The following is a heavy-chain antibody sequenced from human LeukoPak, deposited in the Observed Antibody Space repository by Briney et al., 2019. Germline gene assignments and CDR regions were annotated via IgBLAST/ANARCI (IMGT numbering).Heavy chain of an antibody. V-gene: IGHV3-7*01. CDR2: IKHDGSEK. CDR1: GFTFSRYW. Sequence: GGSLRLSCAASGFTFSRYWMSWVRQAPGKGLEWVANIKHDGSEKYYVDSVKGRFTISRDNAKNSLYLQMNSLRAEDTALYYCARTALGDCWGQGTLVTVSS. J-gene: IGHJ4*02. CDR3: ARTALGDC.